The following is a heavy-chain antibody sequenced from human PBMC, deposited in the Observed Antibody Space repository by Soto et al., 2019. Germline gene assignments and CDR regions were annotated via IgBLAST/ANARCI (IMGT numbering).Heavy chain of an antibody. J-gene: IGHJ6*03. CDR3: AKGGKIDILTGYQPEMYYYYMDV. Sequence: GGSLRLSCAASGFTFSSYAMSWVRQAPGKGLEWVSAISGSGGSTYYADSVKGRFTISRDNSKNTLYLQMNSLRAEDTAVYYCAKGGKIDILTGYQPEMYYYYMDVWGKGTTVTVSS. CDR2: ISGSGGST. D-gene: IGHD3-9*01. V-gene: IGHV3-23*01. CDR1: GFTFSSYA.